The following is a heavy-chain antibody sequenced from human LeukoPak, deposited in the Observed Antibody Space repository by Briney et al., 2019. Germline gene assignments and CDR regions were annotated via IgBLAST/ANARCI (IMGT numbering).Heavy chain of an antibody. CDR1: GFTFSSYS. V-gene: IGHV3-21*01. Sequence: GGSLRLSCAASGFTFSSYSMNWVRQAPGKGLEWVSSISSSSSYIYYADSVKGRFTISRDNAKNSLYLQMNSLRAEDTAVYYCAREGCGGDCYSNYYYYMDVWGKGTTVTISS. CDR2: ISSSSSYI. CDR3: AREGCGGDCYSNYYYYMDV. J-gene: IGHJ6*03. D-gene: IGHD2-21*02.